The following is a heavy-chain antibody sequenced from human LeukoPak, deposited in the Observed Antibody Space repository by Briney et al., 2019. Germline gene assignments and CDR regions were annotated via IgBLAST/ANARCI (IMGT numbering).Heavy chain of an antibody. CDR3: TKDRQGMTAHFYFDQ. Sequence: GGSLRLSCAASGFTFSSYAVSWVRQAPGKGLEWVSSISGSGGSTYSADSVKGRFTISRDNSKNVAFLQMNGLTAEDTATYFCTKDRQGMTAHFYFDQWGQGTLVTVSP. D-gene: IGHD2/OR15-2a*01. CDR2: ISGSGGST. J-gene: IGHJ4*02. V-gene: IGHV3-23*01. CDR1: GFTFSSYA.